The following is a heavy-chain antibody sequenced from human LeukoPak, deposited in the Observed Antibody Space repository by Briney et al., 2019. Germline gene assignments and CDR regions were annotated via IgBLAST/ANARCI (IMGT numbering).Heavy chain of an antibody. Sequence: GGSLRLSCAASGFSVSSNYMNWVRQGPGKGLEWVSVIHSGGSTYYADSVKGRFTISRDNSKNTLFLQMNSLRAEDTAVYYCARDLYRIVVVPHYFDYWGQGTLVTVSS. V-gene: IGHV3-66*01. CDR3: ARDLYRIVVVPHYFDY. D-gene: IGHD3-22*01. CDR1: GFSVSSNY. J-gene: IGHJ4*02. CDR2: IHSGGST.